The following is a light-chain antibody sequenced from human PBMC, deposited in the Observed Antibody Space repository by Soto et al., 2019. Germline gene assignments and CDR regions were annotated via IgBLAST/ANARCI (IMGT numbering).Light chain of an antibody. J-gene: IGKJ4*01. V-gene: IGKV1-39*01. CDR2: AAS. CDR1: QSISTY. CDR3: QHGYSTLLP. Sequence: DIQMTQTPSSLSASVGDRVTITCRASQSISTYLHWYQQKPGKAPNLLIYAASTLQSGVPSRFSGSGSGTDFTLTISSLQPEDFATYFCQHGYSTLLPLGGGTKVDIK.